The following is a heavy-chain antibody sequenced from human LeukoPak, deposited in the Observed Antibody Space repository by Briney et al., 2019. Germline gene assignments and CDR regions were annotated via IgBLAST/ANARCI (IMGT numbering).Heavy chain of an antibody. CDR2: IIPILGIA. J-gene: IGHJ4*02. CDR3: ARERGYSNYVIDY. Sequence: GASVKVSCKASGGTFSSHTISWVRQAPGQGLEWMGRIIPILGIANYAQKFQGRVTITADKSTSTAYMELSSLRSEDMAVYYCARERGYSNYVIDYWGQGTLVTVSS. V-gene: IGHV1-69*04. CDR1: GGTFSSHT. D-gene: IGHD4-11*01.